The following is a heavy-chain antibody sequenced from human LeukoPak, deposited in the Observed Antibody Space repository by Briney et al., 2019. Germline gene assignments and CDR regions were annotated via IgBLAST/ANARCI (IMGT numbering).Heavy chain of an antibody. Sequence: ASVKVSCKASGYTFTSYDINWVRQATGQGLEWMGWMNPNSGNTGYAQKLQGRVTMTTDTSTSTAYMELRSLRSDDTAVYYCARSESDYVWGSYRPIDYWGQGTLVTVSS. CDR1: GYTFTSYD. CDR3: ARSESDYVWGSYRPIDY. CDR2: MNPNSGNT. J-gene: IGHJ4*02. D-gene: IGHD3-16*02. V-gene: IGHV1-8*02.